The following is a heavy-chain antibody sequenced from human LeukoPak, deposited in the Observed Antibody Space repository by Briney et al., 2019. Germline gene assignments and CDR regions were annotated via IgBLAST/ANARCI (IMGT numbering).Heavy chain of an antibody. Sequence: VSGISLYSGSIGYADSVKGRFTISRDNAKNSLYLQMNSLRAEDTALYYCAKDMVLHSGRVVRGYYYYYMDVWGKGTTVTVSS. V-gene: IGHV3-9*01. CDR2: ISLYSGSI. CDR3: AKDMVLHSGRVVRGYYYYYMDV. D-gene: IGHD2-2*01. J-gene: IGHJ6*03.